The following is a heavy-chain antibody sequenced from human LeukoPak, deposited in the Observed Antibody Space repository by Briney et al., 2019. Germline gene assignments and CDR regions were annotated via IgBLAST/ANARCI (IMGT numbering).Heavy chain of an antibody. J-gene: IGHJ5*02. CDR3: AKGVRGVLYWFDP. V-gene: IGHV3-23*01. D-gene: IGHD3-10*01. Sequence: PGGPLRLFCAASGFTFSSYTMSWVRQAPGKGLEWVSAIGGSGGSTYYADSVKGRFTISRDNSKNTLYLQMNSLRAEDTAVYYCAKGVRGVLYWFDPWGQGTLVTVSS. CDR2: IGGSGGST. CDR1: GFTFSSYT.